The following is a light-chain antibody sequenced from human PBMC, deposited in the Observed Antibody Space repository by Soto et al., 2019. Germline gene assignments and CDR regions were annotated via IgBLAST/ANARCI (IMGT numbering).Light chain of an antibody. Sequence: DIQMTQSPPSLSASVGDRVTITCQASQDIDNYLNWYQHKPGSPPKLLIHDVSNLEIGVPSRFSGSGSGTEFTFTISRLHPEDIGIYYCQQYDSLPLTFGAGTKVQIK. CDR3: QQYDSLPLT. CDR1: QDIDNY. J-gene: IGKJ4*02. V-gene: IGKV1-33*01. CDR2: DVS.